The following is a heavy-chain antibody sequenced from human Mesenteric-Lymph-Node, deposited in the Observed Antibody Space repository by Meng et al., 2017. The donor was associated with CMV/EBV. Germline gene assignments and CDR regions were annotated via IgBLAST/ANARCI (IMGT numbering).Heavy chain of an antibody. J-gene: IGHJ4*02. CDR1: GGSFSNYY. Sequence: CAVYGGSFSNYYWTWIRQSPGKGPEWIGEINHSGSAKYNPSLKSRVIISIDTTKNQFSLNLYSVTAADTAIYYCVRAIIFGGTYADSWGQGTRVTVSS. V-gene: IGHV4-34*01. D-gene: IGHD1-26*01. CDR3: VRAIIFGGTYADS. CDR2: INHSGSA.